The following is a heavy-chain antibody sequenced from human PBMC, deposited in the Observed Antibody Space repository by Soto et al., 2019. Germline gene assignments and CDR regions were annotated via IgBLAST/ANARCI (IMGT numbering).Heavy chain of an antibody. D-gene: IGHD2-2*02. CDR2: VTETSGGT. V-gene: IGHV3-23*01. J-gene: IGHJ4*02. CDR1: GFTFSIYV. CDR3: ASKASPTTIPGNYFDY. Sequence: GESLKISCAASGFTFSIYVMTWVRQAPGKGLEWVSTVTETSGGTYYADSVKGRFTISRDDAKNTLYLQANSLRAEDTAVYFCASKASPTTIPGNYFDYWGQGTLVTVSS.